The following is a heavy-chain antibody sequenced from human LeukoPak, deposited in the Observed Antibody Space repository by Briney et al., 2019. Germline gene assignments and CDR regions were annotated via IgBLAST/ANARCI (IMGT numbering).Heavy chain of an antibody. CDR3: ARPLGWEAVGFDY. V-gene: IGHV4-39*01. J-gene: IGHJ4*02. D-gene: IGHD6-19*01. CDR2: IYYSGST. CDR1: GGSISSSSYY. Sequence: SETLSLTCTVSGGSISSSSYYWGWIRQPPGTGLEWIGSIYYSGSTYYNPSLKSRVTISVDTSKNQFSLKLSSVTAADTAVYYCARPLGWEAVGFDYWGQGTLVTVSS.